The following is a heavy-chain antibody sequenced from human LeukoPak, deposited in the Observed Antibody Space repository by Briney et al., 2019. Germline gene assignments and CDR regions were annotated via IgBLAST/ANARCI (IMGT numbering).Heavy chain of an antibody. V-gene: IGHV1-69*05. Sequence: SVKVSCKASGGTFSSYAISWVRQAPGQGLEWMGGIIPIFGTANYAQKFQGRVTITTDESTSTAYMELSSLRSEDTAVYYCARGQRSSTSCCPVGATTLGYWGQGTLVTVSS. D-gene: IGHD2-2*01. CDR3: ARGQRSSTSCCPVGATTLGY. CDR2: IIPIFGTA. J-gene: IGHJ4*02. CDR1: GGTFSSYA.